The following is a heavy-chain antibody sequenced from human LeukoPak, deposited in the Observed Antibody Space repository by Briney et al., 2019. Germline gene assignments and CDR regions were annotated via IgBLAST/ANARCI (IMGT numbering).Heavy chain of an antibody. J-gene: IGHJ5*02. CDR2: INPNSGGT. CDR3: ARDRESRSGCYYGWNWFDP. Sequence: ASVKVSCKASGYTFTGYYMHWVRQAPGQGLEWMGRINPNSGGTNHAQKFQGRVTMTRDTSISTAYMELSRLRSDDTAVYYCARDRESRSGCYYGWNWFDPWGQGTLVTVSS. D-gene: IGHD1-26*01. CDR1: GYTFTGYY. V-gene: IGHV1-2*06.